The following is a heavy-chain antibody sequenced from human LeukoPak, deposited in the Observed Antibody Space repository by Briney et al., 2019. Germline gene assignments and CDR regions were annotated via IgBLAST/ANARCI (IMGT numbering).Heavy chain of an antibody. V-gene: IGHV3-9*01. Sequence: GGSLRLSCAASGFIFDDYAMHWVRQAPGKGLEWVSGISWNSGSIGYADSVKGRFTISRDNAKNSLYLQMSSLRAEDTALYYCAKDKGSSGWDFDYWGQGTLVTVSS. CDR1: GFIFDDYA. D-gene: IGHD6-19*01. CDR2: ISWNSGSI. CDR3: AKDKGSSGWDFDY. J-gene: IGHJ4*02.